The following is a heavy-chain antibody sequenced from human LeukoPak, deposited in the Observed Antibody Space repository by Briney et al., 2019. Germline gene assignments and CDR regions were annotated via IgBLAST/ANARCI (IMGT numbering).Heavy chain of an antibody. Sequence: PGGSLRLSCEASGFTFSSYWMHWVRQVSGKGLVWVSRINSDGSTTTYADSVKGRFTISRDNAKNTLYLQMNSLRAEDTAVYYCARRSYCSGGSCVHSFDYWGQGTLVTVSS. CDR3: ARRSYCSGGSCVHSFDY. J-gene: IGHJ4*02. D-gene: IGHD2-15*01. CDR2: INSDGSTT. V-gene: IGHV3-74*01. CDR1: GFTFSSYW.